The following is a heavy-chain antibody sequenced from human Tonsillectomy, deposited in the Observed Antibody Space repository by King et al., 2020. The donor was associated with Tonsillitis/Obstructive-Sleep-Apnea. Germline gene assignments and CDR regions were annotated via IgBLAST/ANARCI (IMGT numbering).Heavy chain of an antibody. D-gene: IGHD1-1*01. J-gene: IGHJ2*01. CDR1: GFTFSSYA. CDR3: ARDGTSHWYFDL. Sequence: VQLVQSGGGVVQPGRSLRLSCAASGFTFSSYAMHWVRQAPGKGLEWVAVISYDGSNKYYGDSVKGRFTISRDNSKNTLYLQMNSLRADDPAVYFCARDGTSHWYFDLWGRGTLVTVSS. CDR2: ISYDGSNK. V-gene: IGHV3-30*04.